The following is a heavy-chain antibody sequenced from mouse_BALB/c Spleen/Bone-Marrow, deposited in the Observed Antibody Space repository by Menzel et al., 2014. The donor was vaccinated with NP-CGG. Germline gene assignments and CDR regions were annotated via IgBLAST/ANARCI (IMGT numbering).Heavy chain of an antibody. V-gene: IGHV1-67*01. CDR1: GYTFTDYA. D-gene: IGHD2-14*01. CDR3: AREVRAPWYAMDY. J-gene: IGHJ4*01. Sequence: QVHVKQSGPEVVRPGVSVKISCKGSGYTFTDYAMHWVKQSHAKSLEWIGVISTYNGNTNYNQKFMGKATMTVDKSSSTAYMELARLTSGDSAIYYCAREVRAPWYAMDYWGQGTSVTVSS. CDR2: ISTYNGNT.